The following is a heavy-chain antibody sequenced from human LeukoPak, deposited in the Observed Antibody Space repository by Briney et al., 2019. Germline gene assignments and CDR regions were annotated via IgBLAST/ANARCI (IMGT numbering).Heavy chain of an antibody. CDR2: IYYSGST. V-gene: IGHV4-39*07. D-gene: IGHD6-19*01. CDR3: VNQYSSGWYFDY. J-gene: IGHJ4*02. CDR1: GGSISSYY. Sequence: PSETLSLTCTVSGGSISSYYWGWIRQPPGKGLEWIGSIYYSGSTYYNPSLKSRVTISVDTSKNQFSLKLSSVTAADTAVYYCVNQYSSGWYFDYWGQGTLVTVSS.